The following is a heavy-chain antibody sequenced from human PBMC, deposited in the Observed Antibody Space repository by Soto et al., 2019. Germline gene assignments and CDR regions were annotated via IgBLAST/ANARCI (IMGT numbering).Heavy chain of an antibody. CDR2: ISSSGDGT. CDR1: GFTFNSYA. J-gene: IGHJ6*02. V-gene: IGHV3-23*01. CDR3: ARDHLILPAHDFFYGSDV. D-gene: IGHD2-21*02. Sequence: GGSLRLSCAASGFTFNSYAMTWVRQAPGKGLEWVSIISSSGDGTYYVDSVKGRFTISRDNSRNTLNLQMNNLRAEDTAVYYCARDHLILPAHDFFYGSDVWGRGATVTVSS.